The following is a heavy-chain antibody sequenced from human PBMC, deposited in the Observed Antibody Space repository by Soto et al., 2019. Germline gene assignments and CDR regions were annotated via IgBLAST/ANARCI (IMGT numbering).Heavy chain of an antibody. CDR1: GGSFSGYY. V-gene: IGHV4-34*01. J-gene: IGHJ4*02. CDR3: ARGGVGATQNFDY. D-gene: IGHD1-26*01. Sequence: SETLSLTCAVYGGSFSGYYWSWIRQPPGKGLEWIGEINHSGSTNYNPSLKSRVTISVDTSKNQFSLKLSSVTAADTAVYYCARGGVGATQNFDYWGQGTLVTVSS. CDR2: INHSGST.